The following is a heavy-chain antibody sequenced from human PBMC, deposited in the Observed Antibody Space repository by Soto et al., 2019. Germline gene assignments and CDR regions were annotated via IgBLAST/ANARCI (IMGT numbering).Heavy chain of an antibody. V-gene: IGHV3-30-3*01. Sequence: ESGGGVVQPGRSLRLSCAASGFTFSSYAMHWVRQAPGKGPEWVAVISYDGSSKTYADSVKGQFTISRDNSKNSLFLQMNTLRPEDTAVYYCARRNSDYSSVWSDAFDIWGQGTMVTVSS. CDR2: ISYDGSSK. D-gene: IGHD6-19*01. CDR1: GFTFSSYA. CDR3: ARRNSDYSSVWSDAFDI. J-gene: IGHJ3*02.